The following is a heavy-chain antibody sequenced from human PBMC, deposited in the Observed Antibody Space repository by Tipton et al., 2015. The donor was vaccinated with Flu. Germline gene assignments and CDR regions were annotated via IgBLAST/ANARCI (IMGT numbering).Heavy chain of an antibody. CDR1: GFSFSIHG. J-gene: IGHJ4*02. D-gene: IGHD6-13*01. Sequence: SLRLSCSASGFSFSIHGMNWVRQAPGKGLEWVSCVSSSSSYIYYADSVKGRFTISRDNAKNPLYLEMNSLRAEDTAVYYCARDRAAAAPDYWGQGTLVTVSS. V-gene: IGHV3-21*01. CDR2: VSSSSSYI. CDR3: ARDRAAAAPDY.